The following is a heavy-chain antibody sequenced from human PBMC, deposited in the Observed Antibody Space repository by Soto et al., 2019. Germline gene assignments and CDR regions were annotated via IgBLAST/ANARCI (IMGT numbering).Heavy chain of an antibody. J-gene: IGHJ4*02. D-gene: IGHD6-19*01. CDR2: ISNDGSNK. V-gene: IGHV3-30-3*01. CDR1: GFTFSSYA. CDR3: ARGLSVAGHGHGWDY. Sequence: GGSLRLSCAASGFTFSSYAMHWVRQAPGKGLEWVAVISNDGSNKYYADSVKGRFTISRDNSKNTLYLQMNSLRAEDTAVYYCARGLSVAGHGHGWDYWGQGTLVTVSS.